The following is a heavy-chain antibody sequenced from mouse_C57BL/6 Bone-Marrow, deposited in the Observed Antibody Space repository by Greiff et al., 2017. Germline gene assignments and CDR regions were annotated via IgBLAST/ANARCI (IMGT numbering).Heavy chain of an antibody. V-gene: IGHV1-59*01. CDR1: GYTFTSYW. J-gene: IGHJ4*01. CDR3: ARFDGFMDY. CDR2: IDPYDSYT. Sequence: VQLQQPGAELVRPGTSVKFSCTASGYTFTSYWMHWVKQRPGQGLEWIGVIDPYDSYTNYNQKFKGKATLTVDTSFNTAYMQLSSLTSEDSAVYYYARFDGFMDYWGQGTSVTVSS. D-gene: IGHD2-3*01.